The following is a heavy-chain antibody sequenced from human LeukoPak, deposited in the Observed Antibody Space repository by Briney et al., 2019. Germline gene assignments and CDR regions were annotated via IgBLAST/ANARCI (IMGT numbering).Heavy chain of an antibody. V-gene: IGHV1-3*01. CDR1: GYTFTTYS. CDR3: ARDLIVYGSGSYFDY. D-gene: IGHD3-10*01. CDR2: INVGKGNT. Sequence: ASVKVSCKTSGYTFTTYSIHWVRQAPGQGLEWMAWINVGKGNTKYSQNFQGRVTITTDTSASTAYMELSSLRSEDTALYFCARDLIVYGSGSYFDYWGQGTLVTVSS. J-gene: IGHJ4*02.